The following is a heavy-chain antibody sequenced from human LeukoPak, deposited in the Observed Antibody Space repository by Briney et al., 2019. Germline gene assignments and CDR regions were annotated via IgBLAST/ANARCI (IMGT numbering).Heavy chain of an antibody. CDR2: IIPIFGTA. CDR3: ARERAGQTYYDFWSGYYPEFGF. CDR1: GGTFSSYA. J-gene: IGHJ4*02. D-gene: IGHD3-3*01. Sequence: SVKVSCKASGGTFSSYAISWVRQAPGQGLEWMGGIIPIFGTANYAQKFQGRVTITADESTSTAYMELSSLRSEDTAVYYCARERAGQTYYDFWSGYYPEFGFWGQGTLVTVSS. V-gene: IGHV1-69*13.